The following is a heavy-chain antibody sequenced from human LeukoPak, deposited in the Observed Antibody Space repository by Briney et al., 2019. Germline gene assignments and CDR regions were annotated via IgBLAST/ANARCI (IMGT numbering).Heavy chain of an antibody. V-gene: IGHV3-15*01. Sequence: PGPSLRLSCAASGLTFSNAWMSSVRQPPRKGLEWVGRIKRKTDGGTTDYAAPVKGRFTIPRDDSKNTLYLQMNSLKTEDTAVYYCTTGWFGELGLRFDYWGQGTLVTVSS. CDR1: GLTFSNAW. CDR2: IKRKTDGGTT. D-gene: IGHD3-10*01. CDR3: TTGWFGELGLRFDY. J-gene: IGHJ4*02.